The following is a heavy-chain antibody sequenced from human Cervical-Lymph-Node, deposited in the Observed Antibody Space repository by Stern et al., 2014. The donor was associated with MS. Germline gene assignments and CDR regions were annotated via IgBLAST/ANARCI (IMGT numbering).Heavy chain of an antibody. D-gene: IGHD3-9*01. CDR2: YDLEEGKT. CDR1: GYTLNDLG. CDR3: AAASRFDALDF. J-gene: IGHJ3*01. V-gene: IGHV1-24*01. Sequence: VQLVQSGAEVKKPGASVKVTCKLSGYTLNDLGIHWVRQAPGKGLEWLGRYDLEEGKTVYAQSFQGRVTMTEDISTDTAYMKLTSLRSDYTAVYHCAAASRFDALDFWGQGTVVTVSS.